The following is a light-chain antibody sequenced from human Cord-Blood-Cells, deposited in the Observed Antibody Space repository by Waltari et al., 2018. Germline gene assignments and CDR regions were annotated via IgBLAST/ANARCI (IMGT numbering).Light chain of an antibody. CDR3: QQSYSTPLT. CDR2: AAS. J-gene: IGKJ4*01. V-gene: IGKV1-39*01. Sequence: DIQMTQSPSSLSASVGDRVTITCRARQSISSYLNWYQQKPGKAPKILIYAASSLQSGVPSRFSGSGSGTEFTLTISSLQPEDFATYYCQQSYSTPLTFGGGTKVEIK. CDR1: QSISSY.